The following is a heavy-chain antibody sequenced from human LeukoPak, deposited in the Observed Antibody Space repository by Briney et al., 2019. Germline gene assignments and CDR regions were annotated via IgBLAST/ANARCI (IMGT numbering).Heavy chain of an antibody. CDR2: IYYSGST. V-gene: IGHV4-31*03. J-gene: IGHJ4*02. CDR1: GGSISSGGYY. D-gene: IGHD3-10*01. CDR3: ARDLVREAFDY. Sequence: PSETLSLTCNVSGGSISSGGYYWSWIRQHPGKGLEWIGYIYYSGSTYYNPSLESRVTISVDTSKNQFSLKLSSVTAADTAVYYCARDLVREAFDYWGQGTLVTVSS.